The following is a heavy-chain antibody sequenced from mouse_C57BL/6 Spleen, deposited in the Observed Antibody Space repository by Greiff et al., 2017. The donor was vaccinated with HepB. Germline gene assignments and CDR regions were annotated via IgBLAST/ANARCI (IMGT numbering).Heavy chain of an antibody. CDR3: ARLELGPYAMDY. D-gene: IGHD4-1*01. Sequence: EVQVVESGGGLVQPGGSLKLSCAASGFTFSDYYMYWVRQTPEKRLEWVAYISNGGGSTYYPDTVKGRFTISRDNAKNTLYLQMSRLKSEDTAMYYCARLELGPYAMDYWGQGTSVTVSS. CDR1: GFTFSDYY. V-gene: IGHV5-12*01. J-gene: IGHJ4*01. CDR2: ISNGGGST.